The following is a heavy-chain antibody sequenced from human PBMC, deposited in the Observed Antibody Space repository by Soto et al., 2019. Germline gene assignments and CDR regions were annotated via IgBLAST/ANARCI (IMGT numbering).Heavy chain of an antibody. Sequence: SETLSLTCAVYGGSFSGYYWSWIRQPPGKGLEWIGEINHSGSTNYDPSLKSRVTISVDTSKNQFSLKLTSVTAAETAVYYCVRTARQGAVAPHWFDRWGQGTQVTVSS. V-gene: IGHV4-34*01. D-gene: IGHD2-21*02. CDR1: GGSFSGYY. CDR3: VRTARQGAVAPHWFDR. CDR2: INHSGST. J-gene: IGHJ5*02.